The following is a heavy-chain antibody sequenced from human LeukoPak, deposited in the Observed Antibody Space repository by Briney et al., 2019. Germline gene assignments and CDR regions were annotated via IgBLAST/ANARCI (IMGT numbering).Heavy chain of an antibody. CDR1: GGTFGSYA. CDR3: ARGQQWLDLFGY. D-gene: IGHD6-19*01. CDR2: IIPIFGTA. J-gene: IGHJ4*02. Sequence: ASVKVSCKASGGTFGSYAISWVRQAPGQGLEWMGGIIPIFGTANYAQKFQGRVTITADESTSTAYMELSSLRSEDTAVYYCARGQQWLDLFGYWGQGTLVTVSS. V-gene: IGHV1-69*01.